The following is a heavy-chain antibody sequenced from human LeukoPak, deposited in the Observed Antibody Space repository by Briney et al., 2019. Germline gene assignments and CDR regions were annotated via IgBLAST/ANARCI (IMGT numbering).Heavy chain of an antibody. Sequence: PGGSLRLSCAASGFTFSSDSMNWVRQAPGKGLEWVSSTSSSSSYIYYADSVKGRFTISRDNAKNSLYLQMNSLRAEDTAVYYCAGGDFWSGYYGDWGQGTLVTVSS. V-gene: IGHV3-21*01. CDR2: TSSSSSYI. CDR1: GFTFSSDS. D-gene: IGHD3-3*01. CDR3: AGGDFWSGYYGD. J-gene: IGHJ4*02.